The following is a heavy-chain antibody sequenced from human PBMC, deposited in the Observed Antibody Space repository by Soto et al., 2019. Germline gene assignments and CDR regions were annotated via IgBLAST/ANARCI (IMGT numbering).Heavy chain of an antibody. Sequence: PSETLSLTCTVSGGSISSGGYYWSWIRQHPGKGMELIGYIYYRGSTYHNPSLKSRVTISVDTSKNQFSLKLSSVTAADTAVYYCARDRAIFGDLDSSWGQGTLVTVSS. CDR3: ARDRAIFGDLDSS. CDR2: IYYRGST. D-gene: IGHD3-3*01. J-gene: IGHJ5*02. CDR1: GGSISSGGYY. V-gene: IGHV4-31*03.